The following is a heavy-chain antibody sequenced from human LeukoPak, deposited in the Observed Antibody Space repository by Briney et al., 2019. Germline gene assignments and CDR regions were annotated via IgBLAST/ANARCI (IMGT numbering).Heavy chain of an antibody. D-gene: IGHD3-10*01. J-gene: IGHJ4*02. CDR3: AREDGSGKYPL. CDR2: ISYDGNSK. Sequence: GGSLRLSCAGSGFTFSTYVIHWVRQTPGKGLEWAALISYDGNSKYYADSVKGRFTISRDNSKNTVYLQMDSLRPEDTAVYYCAREDGSGKYPLWGQGTLVTVSS. CDR1: GFTFSTYV. V-gene: IGHV3-30*03.